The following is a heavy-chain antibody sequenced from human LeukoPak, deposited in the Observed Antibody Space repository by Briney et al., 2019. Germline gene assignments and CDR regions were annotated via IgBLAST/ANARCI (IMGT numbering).Heavy chain of an antibody. CDR2: VYHSGST. Sequence: PSETLSLTCAVSGGSISSGGYSWSWIRQPPGKGLEWIGYVYHSGSTYYNPSLKSRVAISVDRSKNQFSLKLSSVTAADTAVYYCARSATGTTQTNWFDPWGQGTLVTVSS. D-gene: IGHD1-1*01. CDR3: ARSATGTTQTNWFDP. J-gene: IGHJ5*02. CDR1: GGSISSGGYS. V-gene: IGHV4-30-2*01.